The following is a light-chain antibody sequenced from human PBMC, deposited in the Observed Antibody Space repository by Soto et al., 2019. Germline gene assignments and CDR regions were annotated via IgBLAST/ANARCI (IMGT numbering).Light chain of an antibody. CDR3: QQCYSTPHT. CDR1: QNIRTY. Sequence: DIQMTQSPYSLSASVGDSVTITCRASQNIRTYLNWYQQKPGRAPKLLIHSASALPSGVASRFSGSGSGTEFTLPMSGLQPEDFATYYCQQCYSTPHTFGQGTKVDIK. V-gene: IGKV1-39*01. CDR2: SAS. J-gene: IGKJ2*01.